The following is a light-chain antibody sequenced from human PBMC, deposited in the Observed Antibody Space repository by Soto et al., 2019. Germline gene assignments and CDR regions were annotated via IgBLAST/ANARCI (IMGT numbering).Light chain of an antibody. CDR1: QSVSSSY. CDR2: GAS. V-gene: IGKV3-20*01. Sequence: EIVLTQSPGTLSLSPGERATFSCRASQSVSSSYIAWYQQKRGQAPRRLIYGASIRATGIPDRFSGSGSGTDFTLTISRLEPEDFGVYYCQLYVTSPEWTFGQGTKVDIK. J-gene: IGKJ1*01. CDR3: QLYVTSPEWT.